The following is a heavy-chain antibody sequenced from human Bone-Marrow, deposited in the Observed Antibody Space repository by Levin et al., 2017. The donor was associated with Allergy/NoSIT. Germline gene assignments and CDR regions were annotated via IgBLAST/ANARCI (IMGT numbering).Heavy chain of an antibody. CDR1: GFRFSSFW. CDR2: IFPSDSDV. Sequence: KVSCQASGFRFSSFWIGWVRQMPGKGLEWMGMIFPSDSDVRYSPSFRGHVTFSVDTSIDTAYLQWTSLKATDTAIYYCVRHDSYHDTYHFDNWGQGTLVTVSS. CDR3: VRHDSYHDTYHFDN. D-gene: IGHD3-16*02. V-gene: IGHV5-51*01. J-gene: IGHJ4*02.